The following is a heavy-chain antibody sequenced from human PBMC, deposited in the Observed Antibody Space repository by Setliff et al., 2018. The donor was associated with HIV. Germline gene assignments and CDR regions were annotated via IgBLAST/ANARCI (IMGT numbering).Heavy chain of an antibody. CDR2: IYSSGST. Sequence: PSETLSLTCTVSGGSISSGSYYWSWIRQPAGKGLEWIGRIYSSGSTNYNPSLKSRVTISVDTSKNQFSLKLGSVTAADTAVYYCARVGYYGMDVWGQGTTVTVSS. CDR1: GGSISSGSYY. CDR3: ARVGYYGMDV. V-gene: IGHV4-61*02. J-gene: IGHJ6*02.